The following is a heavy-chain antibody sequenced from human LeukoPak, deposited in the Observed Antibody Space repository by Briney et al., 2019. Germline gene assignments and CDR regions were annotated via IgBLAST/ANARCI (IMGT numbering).Heavy chain of an antibody. V-gene: IGHV1-18*04. CDR3: ARAGSGSGWYFDY. CDR1: GYTFTGYY. Sequence: ASVKVSCKASGYTFTGYYLQWVRQAPGQGLEWMGWISPYNGNTRYAQKFQGRVAMTTDTSTTTAYMELRGLRFNDTAVYYCARAGSGSGWYFDYWGQGTLVTVSS. J-gene: IGHJ4*02. D-gene: IGHD6-19*01. CDR2: ISPYNGNT.